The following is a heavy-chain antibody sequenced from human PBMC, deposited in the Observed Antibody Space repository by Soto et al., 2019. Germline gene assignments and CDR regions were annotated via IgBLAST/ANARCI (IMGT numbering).Heavy chain of an antibody. V-gene: IGHV1-2*04. Sequence: ASVKVSCKASGYTFTGYYMHWVRQAPGQGLEWMGWINPNSGGTNYAQRFQGWVTMTRDTSISTAYMELSRLRSDDTAVYSCARVFEGANHDAFDIWGQGTMVTVSS. D-gene: IGHD3-16*01. CDR2: INPNSGGT. J-gene: IGHJ3*02. CDR3: ARVFEGANHDAFDI. CDR1: GYTFTGYY.